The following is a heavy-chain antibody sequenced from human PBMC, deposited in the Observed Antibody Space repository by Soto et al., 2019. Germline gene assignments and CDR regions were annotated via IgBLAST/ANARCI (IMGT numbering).Heavy chain of an antibody. J-gene: IGHJ4*02. V-gene: IGHV1-69*01. CDR1: GGTFSSYA. CDR3: ARGGDCSSTSCSSPFDY. CDR2: IIPIFGTA. Sequence: QVQLVQSGAEVKKPGSSVKVSCKASGGTFSSYAISWGRQAPGQGLEWRGGIIPIFGTANYAQKFQGRVTITADESTSTAYMELSRLRSEDTAVYYCARGGDCSSTSCSSPFDYWGQGTLVTVSS. D-gene: IGHD2-2*01.